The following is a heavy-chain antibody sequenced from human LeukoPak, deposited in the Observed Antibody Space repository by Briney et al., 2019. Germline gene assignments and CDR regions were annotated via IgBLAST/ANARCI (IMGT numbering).Heavy chain of an antibody. J-gene: IGHJ4*02. CDR3: AKGTGYSSSWPFDY. D-gene: IGHD6-13*01. CDR1: GFTFSSYA. V-gene: IGHV3-23*01. CDR2: ISGSGGST. Sequence: GGSLRLSCAASGFTFSSYAMSWVRQAPGKGLEWVSAISGSGGSTYYADSVKGRFTISRDNSKDTLYLQMNSLRAEDTAVYYCAKGTGYSSSWPFDYWGQGTLVTVSS.